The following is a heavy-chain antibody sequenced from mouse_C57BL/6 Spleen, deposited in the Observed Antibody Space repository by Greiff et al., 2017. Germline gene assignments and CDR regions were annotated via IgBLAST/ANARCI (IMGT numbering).Heavy chain of an antibody. CDR2: IDPSDSYT. V-gene: IGHV1-59*01. J-gene: IGHJ3*01. CDR3: ARASTGTRAWFAY. Sequence: QVQLQQPGAELVRPGTSAKLSCKASGYTFTSYWMHWVKQRPGQGLEWIGVIDPSDSYTNYNQKFKGKATLTVDTSSSTAYMQLSSLTSEDSAVYYCARASTGTRAWFAYWGQGTLVTVSA. CDR1: GYTFTSYW. D-gene: IGHD4-1*02.